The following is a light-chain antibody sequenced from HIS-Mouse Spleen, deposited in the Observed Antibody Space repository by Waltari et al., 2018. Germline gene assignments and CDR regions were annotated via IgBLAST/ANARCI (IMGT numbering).Light chain of an antibody. CDR1: QSLVHSDGNTY. V-gene: IGKV2-30*02. Sequence: DVVMTQSPLSLPVTLGQPASISCRSSQSLVHSDGNTYLNWFQQRPGQSPRRLIYKVSNRDSGVPDRFSGSGSGTDFTLKISRVEAEDVGVYYCMQALQTRYTFGQGTKLEIK. CDR3: MQALQTRYT. J-gene: IGKJ2*01. CDR2: KVS.